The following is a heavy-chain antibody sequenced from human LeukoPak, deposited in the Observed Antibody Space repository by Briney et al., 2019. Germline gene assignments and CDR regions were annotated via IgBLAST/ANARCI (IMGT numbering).Heavy chain of an antibody. D-gene: IGHD6-19*01. Sequence: SETLSLTCTVSVGSLSSSSSYWGWIRQPPRNWLEWHGSIYYSGSTYYHPSLKSRVTISVDTSKNQFSLKLTSVAAADTPVFYCARTYGSGRPRDAFDIWGQGTMVTVSS. CDR2: IYYSGST. V-gene: IGHV4-39*01. CDR1: VGSLSSSSSY. J-gene: IGHJ3*02. CDR3: ARTYGSGRPRDAFDI.